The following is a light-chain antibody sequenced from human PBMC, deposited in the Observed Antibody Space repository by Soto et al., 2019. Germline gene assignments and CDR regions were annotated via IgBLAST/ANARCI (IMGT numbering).Light chain of an antibody. J-gene: IGLJ2*01. Sequence: QPVLTQPPSVSGAPGQRVTISCTGSSSNIGAAGYDVHWYQQFPGAAPKLLISNNINRPSGVPDRFSGSKSGTSASLAITGLQAEDEADYYCQSYDSSLSGYVVFGGGTKLTVL. CDR1: SSNIGAAGYD. CDR2: NNI. V-gene: IGLV1-40*01. CDR3: QSYDSSLSGYVV.